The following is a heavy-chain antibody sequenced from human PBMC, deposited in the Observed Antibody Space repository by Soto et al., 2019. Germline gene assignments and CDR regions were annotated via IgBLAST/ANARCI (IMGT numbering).Heavy chain of an antibody. V-gene: IGHV4-30-4*01. J-gene: IGHJ4*02. Sequence: PSQTLSLTCTVSYGSISSGDYYWSFILQPPGKGLEWIGYIYYSGSTYYNPSLKSRVTISVDTSKNQFSLKLSSVTAADTAVYYCARGSYYYDSSGYYQYWGQGTLVTVSS. D-gene: IGHD3-22*01. CDR3: ARGSYYYDSSGYYQY. CDR1: YGSISSGDYY. CDR2: IYYSGST.